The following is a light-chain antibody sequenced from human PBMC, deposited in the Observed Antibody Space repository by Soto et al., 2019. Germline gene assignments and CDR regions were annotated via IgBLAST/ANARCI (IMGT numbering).Light chain of an antibody. Sequence: EIVFTQSPATLSSSPGDRVTLSCRASQYINTRLAWYQHRPGQAPRLLIYQTSIRAAGIPARFSASGTGTDFTLTISDVQPEDFAVYYCHQRQSWPRTFGQGTKVDIK. J-gene: IGKJ1*01. CDR1: QYINTR. V-gene: IGKV3-11*01. CDR3: HQRQSWPRT. CDR2: QTS.